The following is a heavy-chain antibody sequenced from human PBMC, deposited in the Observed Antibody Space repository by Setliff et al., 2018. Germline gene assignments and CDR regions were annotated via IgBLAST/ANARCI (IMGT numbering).Heavy chain of an antibody. J-gene: IGHJ5*02. V-gene: IGHV4-34*01. CDR1: GGTFSDYY. CDR2: INHRETT. CDR3: ARGRNVAARLLDT. D-gene: IGHD6-6*01. Sequence: SETLSLTCTPYGGTFSDYYWTWIRQSPGKGLEWIGEINHRETTNYNPSLKSRVTISVDPSKNQFSLTMSSVTAADAAVYYCARGRNVAARLLDTWGQGSRVTVSS.